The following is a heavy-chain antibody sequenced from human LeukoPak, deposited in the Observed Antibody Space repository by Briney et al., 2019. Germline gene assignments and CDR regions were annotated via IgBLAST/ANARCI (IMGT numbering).Heavy chain of an antibody. CDR3: ARGNEVAAGAFDY. J-gene: IGHJ4*02. V-gene: IGHV3-30-3*01. Sequence: PGGSLRLSCAASGFTFSSYAMHWVRQAPGKGLEWVAVISYDGSSKYYADSVKGRFTISRDNSKNTLYLQMNSLRAEDTAVYYCARGNEVAAGAFDYWGQGTLVTVSS. D-gene: IGHD6-25*01. CDR2: ISYDGSSK. CDR1: GFTFSSYA.